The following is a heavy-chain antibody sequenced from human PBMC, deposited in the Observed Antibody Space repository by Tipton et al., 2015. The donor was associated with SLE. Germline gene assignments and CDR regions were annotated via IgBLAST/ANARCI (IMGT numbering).Heavy chain of an antibody. D-gene: IGHD4-17*01. J-gene: IGHJ5*02. CDR2: IYYSGST. Sequence: LRLSCTVSGGSISSYYWSWIRQPPGKGLEWIGYIYYSGSTNYNPSLKSRVTISVDTSKNQFSLKLSSVTAADTAVYYCARVYGDYDGGWFDPWGQGTLVTVSS. V-gene: IGHV4-59*12. CDR3: ARVYGDYDGGWFDP. CDR1: GGSISSYY.